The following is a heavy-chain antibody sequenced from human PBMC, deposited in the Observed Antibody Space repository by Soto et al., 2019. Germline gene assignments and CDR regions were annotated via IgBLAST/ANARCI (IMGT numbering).Heavy chain of an antibody. V-gene: IGHV4-59*01. CDR3: ARRYGTVFDF. CDR1: GGSISSYY. CDR2: IYYSGST. Sequence: QVQLQESGPGLVKPSETLSLTCTVSGGSISSYYWSWIRQPPGKGLEWIGYIYYSGSTNYNPSLKRRVTISVDTSKNQFSLKLSSVTAADTAVYYCARRYGTVFDFWGQGTLVTVSS. J-gene: IGHJ4*02. D-gene: IGHD6-13*01.